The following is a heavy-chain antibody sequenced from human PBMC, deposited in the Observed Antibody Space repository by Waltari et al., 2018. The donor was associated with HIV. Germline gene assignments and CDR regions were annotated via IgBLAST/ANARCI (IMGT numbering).Heavy chain of an antibody. CDR3: ARCRITIFGARYYGMDV. D-gene: IGHD3-3*01. CDR2: INHSGST. Sequence: QVQLQQWGAGLLKPSETLSLTCAVYGGSFSGYYWRWLRQPPGRGLEWIGEINHSGSTNYNPSRKSRVTISVDTSKNQFSLKLSSVTAADTAVYYCARCRITIFGARYYGMDVWGQGTTVTVSS. J-gene: IGHJ6*02. CDR1: GGSFSGYY. V-gene: IGHV4-34*01.